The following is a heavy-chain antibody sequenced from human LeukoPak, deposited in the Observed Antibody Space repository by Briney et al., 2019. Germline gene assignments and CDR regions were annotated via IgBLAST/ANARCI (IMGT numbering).Heavy chain of an antibody. CDR3: ARELGITMVRGRGAFDY. CDR2: INPNSGGT. D-gene: IGHD3-10*01. CDR1: GYTFTGYY. V-gene: IGHV1-2*02. J-gene: IGHJ4*02. Sequence: GASVKVSCKASGYTFTGYYMHWVRQAPGQGLEWMGWINPNSGGTNYAQKFQGRVTMTRDTSISTAYMELSRLRSDDTAVYYCARELGITMVRGRGAFDYWGQGTLVTVSS.